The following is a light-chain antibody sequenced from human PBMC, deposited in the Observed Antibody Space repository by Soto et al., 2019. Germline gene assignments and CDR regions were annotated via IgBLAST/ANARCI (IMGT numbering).Light chain of an antibody. V-gene: IGKV1-39*01. Sequence: IQMTQSPSSLSASVGDRVTITCRARQSIVRNLNWYQQKPGKAPELLIYTASNLESGVPSRFSGSGSGTDFALTISSLQPEDSAVYYCQQSHSSPLSFGGGTKVEFK. CDR2: TAS. CDR3: QQSHSSPLS. CDR1: QSIVRN. J-gene: IGKJ4*01.